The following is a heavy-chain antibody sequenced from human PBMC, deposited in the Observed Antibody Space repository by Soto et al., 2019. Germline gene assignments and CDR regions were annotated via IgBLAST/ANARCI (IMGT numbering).Heavy chain of an antibody. CDR3: AKDQVGAREGYYYYYGMDV. J-gene: IGHJ6*02. Sequence: GGSLRLSCAASGFTFSSYGMHWVRQAPGKGLEWVAVISYDGSNKYYADSVKGRFTISRDNSKNTLCLQMNSLRAEDTAVYYCAKDQVGAREGYYYYYGMDVWGQGTTVTVSS. CDR2: ISYDGSNK. V-gene: IGHV3-30*18. D-gene: IGHD1-26*01. CDR1: GFTFSSYG.